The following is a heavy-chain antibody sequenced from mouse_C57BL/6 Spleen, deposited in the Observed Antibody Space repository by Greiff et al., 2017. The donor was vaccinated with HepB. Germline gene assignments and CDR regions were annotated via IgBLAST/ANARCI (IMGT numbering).Heavy chain of an antibody. Sequence: VQLQQSGPELVKPGASVKISCKASGYTFTDYYMNWVKQSHGKSLEWIGDINPNNGGTSYNQKFKGKATLTVDKSSSTAYMELRSLTSEDSAVYYCARGRPFDVWGTGTTVTVSS. CDR1: GYTFTDYY. V-gene: IGHV1-26*01. J-gene: IGHJ1*03. CDR3: ARGRPFDV. CDR2: INPNNGGT.